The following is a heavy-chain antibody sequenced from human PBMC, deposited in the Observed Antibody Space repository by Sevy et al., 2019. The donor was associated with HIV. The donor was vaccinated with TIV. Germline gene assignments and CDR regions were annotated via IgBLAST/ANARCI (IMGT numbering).Heavy chain of an antibody. D-gene: IGHD3-10*01. V-gene: IGHV3-23*01. CDR2: ISGSGGST. Sequence: GSLRLSCAASGFTFSSYAMSWVRQAPGKGLEWVSAISGSGGSTYYADSVKGRFTISRDNSKNTLYLQMNSLRAEDTAVYYCAKGPPMVRGVIIEYFQHWGQGTLVTVSS. J-gene: IGHJ1*01. CDR3: AKGPPMVRGVIIEYFQH. CDR1: GFTFSSYA.